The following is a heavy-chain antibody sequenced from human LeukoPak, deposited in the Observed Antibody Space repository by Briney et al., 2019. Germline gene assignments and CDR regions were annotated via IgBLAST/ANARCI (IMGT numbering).Heavy chain of an antibody. D-gene: IGHD4-17*01. CDR1: GGSISTHY. CDR2: IYYTGTT. CDR3: AREDPQTTVPEGMDV. J-gene: IGHJ6*02. V-gene: IGHV4-59*11. Sequence: SETLSLTCSVSGGSISTHYWSWIRQLPGKGLEWIGYIYYTGTTNYNPSLRSRVTISVDTSRNRFSLRLSSVTAADTAVYYCAREDPQTTVPEGMDVWGHGTTVIVSS.